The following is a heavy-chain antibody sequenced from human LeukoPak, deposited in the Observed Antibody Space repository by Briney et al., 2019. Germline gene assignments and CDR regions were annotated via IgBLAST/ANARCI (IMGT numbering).Heavy chain of an antibody. D-gene: IGHD2-15*01. J-gene: IGHJ3*02. CDR2: LNHSGST. Sequence: SETLSLICAVYGGSFSGYYWSWIRQPPGKGLEWIGELNHSGSTNYNPSLKSRVTIAVDTSKNQFSLKLSSVTAADTAVYYCARVRVVVAASDAFDIWGQGSMVTVSS. CDR1: GGSFSGYY. V-gene: IGHV4-34*01. CDR3: ARVRVVVAASDAFDI.